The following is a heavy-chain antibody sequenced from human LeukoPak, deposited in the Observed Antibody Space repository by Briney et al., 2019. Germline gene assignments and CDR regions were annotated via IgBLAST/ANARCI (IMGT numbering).Heavy chain of an antibody. CDR2: TYYRSKWYN. J-gene: IGHJ3*01. D-gene: IGHD2-15*01. Sequence: SQTLSLTCAISGDSVSSNSTAWNWIRQSPSRGLEWLGGTYYRSKWYNDYAVSVKSRITINPDTSKNQFSLQLNSVTPEDTAVYFCARGDCSGGICYSDSAFDVWGQGTMVTVSS. CDR1: GDSVSSNSTA. V-gene: IGHV6-1*01. CDR3: ARGDCSGGICYSDSAFDV.